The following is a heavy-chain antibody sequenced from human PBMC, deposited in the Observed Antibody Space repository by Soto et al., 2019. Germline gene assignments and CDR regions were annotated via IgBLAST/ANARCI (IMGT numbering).Heavy chain of an antibody. CDR3: AKAALISFFRVVIATPYYYGMDV. CDR2: ISSSGSTI. J-gene: IGHJ6*02. V-gene: IGHV3-48*03. D-gene: IGHD3-3*01. CDR1: GFTFSSYE. Sequence: GGSLRLSCAASGFTFSSYEMNWVRQAPGKGLEWVSYISSSGSTIYYADSVKGRFTISRDNAKNSLYLQMNSLRAEDTAVYYYAKAALISFFRVVIATPYYYGMDVWGQGTTVTVSS.